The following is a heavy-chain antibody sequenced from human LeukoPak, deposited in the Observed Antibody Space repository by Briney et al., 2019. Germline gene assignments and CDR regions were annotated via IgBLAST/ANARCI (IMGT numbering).Heavy chain of an antibody. J-gene: IGHJ4*02. D-gene: IGHD3-9*01. CDR3: ARVRVTGYSNFAY. V-gene: IGHV3-53*05. Sequence: GGSLRLSCAASGFTISSYYMAWVRPAPGKGLGWVSVIYHSGNTGYADSVKGRFTISRDNSKNTVYLQMSSLRAEDTAVYYCARVRVTGYSNFAYWGQGTLVTVSS. CDR1: GFTISSYY. CDR2: IYHSGNT.